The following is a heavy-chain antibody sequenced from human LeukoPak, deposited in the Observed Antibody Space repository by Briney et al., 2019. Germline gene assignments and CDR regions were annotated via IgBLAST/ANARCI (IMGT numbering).Heavy chain of an antibody. Sequence: ASVKVSCKASGYAFTSYGISWVRHAPGQGLEWMGWISAYHGNTNYAQKLQGRLTMTTDTSTSTAYLELRSLRSDDTAVYYCARSGKPIYYYYMDVWGKGTTVTISS. CDR3: ARSGKPIYYYYMDV. D-gene: IGHD3-10*01. J-gene: IGHJ6*03. V-gene: IGHV1-18*01. CDR1: GYAFTSYG. CDR2: ISAYHGNT.